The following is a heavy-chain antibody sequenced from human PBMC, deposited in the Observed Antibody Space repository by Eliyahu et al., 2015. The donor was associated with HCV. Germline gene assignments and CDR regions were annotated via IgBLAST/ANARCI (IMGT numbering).Heavy chain of an antibody. Sequence: QVQLQESGPGLVKPSETLSLTCTVXGGSISSYYWSWIRQPPGKGLEWIGYFDYSGSTNYNPSLKSRATISVDTSKNYFSLKLSSVTAADTAVYYCATDHSDHDFWRGYRWFDPWGQGTLVTVSS. D-gene: IGHD3-3*01. V-gene: IGHV4-59*01. CDR1: GGSISSYY. CDR2: FDYSGST. CDR3: ATDHSDHDFWRGYRWFDP. J-gene: IGHJ5*02.